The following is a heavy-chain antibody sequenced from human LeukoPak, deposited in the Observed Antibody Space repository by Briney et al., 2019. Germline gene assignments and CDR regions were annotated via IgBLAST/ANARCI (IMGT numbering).Heavy chain of an antibody. Sequence: PGGSLRLSCAASGFTFSSYRMSWVRQAPGKGLEWVANIKQDGSEKYYVDSVKGRFTISRDNAKNSLYLQMNSLRAEDTAVYYCARDARNYYYYMDVWGKGTTVTISS. V-gene: IGHV3-7*01. J-gene: IGHJ6*03. CDR1: GFTFSSYR. CDR2: IKQDGSEK. CDR3: ARDARNYYYYMDV.